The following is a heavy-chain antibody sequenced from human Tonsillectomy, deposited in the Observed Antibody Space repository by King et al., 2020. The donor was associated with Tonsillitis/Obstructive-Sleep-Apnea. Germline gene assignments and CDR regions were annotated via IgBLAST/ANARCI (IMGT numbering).Heavy chain of an antibody. D-gene: IGHD2-2*02. Sequence: VQLQQWGAGLLKPSETLSLTCAVCGGSFSGYYWSWLRQPPGKGLEWIGEINHSGSTNYNPSLKSRVTISVDTSKNQFSLKLSYVTAADTAVYYCAGGVPAAIHDYYYYYMDVWGKGTTVTAS. CDR1: GGSFSGYY. CDR3: AGGVPAAIHDYYYYYMDV. CDR2: INHSGST. J-gene: IGHJ6*03. V-gene: IGHV4-34*01.